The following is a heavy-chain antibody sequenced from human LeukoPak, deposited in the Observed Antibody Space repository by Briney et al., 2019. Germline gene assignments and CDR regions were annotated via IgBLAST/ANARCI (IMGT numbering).Heavy chain of an antibody. Sequence: PGGSLRLSCAASGFTFSSYVMSWVRQAPGKGLEWVSAISGSGGSTYYADSVKGRFTISRDNSKNTLYLQMNSLRAEDTAVYYCAKVRYSGYDPPYYFDYWGQGTLVTVSS. CDR1: GFTFSSYV. CDR2: ISGSGGST. J-gene: IGHJ4*02. V-gene: IGHV3-23*01. D-gene: IGHD5-12*01. CDR3: AKVRYSGYDPPYYFDY.